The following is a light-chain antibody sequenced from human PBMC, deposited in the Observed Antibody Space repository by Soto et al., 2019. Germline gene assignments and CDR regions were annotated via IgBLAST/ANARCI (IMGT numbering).Light chain of an antibody. J-gene: IGLJ2*01. CDR2: EVS. CDR1: SNDFGGYNY. CDR3: SSYTSSSTLV. V-gene: IGLV2-14*01. Sequence: QSVLTQPASVSGSPGQSITISCTGTSNDFGGYNYVSWYQQHPGKAPKLMIYEVSNRPSGVSNRFSGSKSGNTASLTISGLQAEDEADYYCSSYTSSSTLVFGGGTKLTVL.